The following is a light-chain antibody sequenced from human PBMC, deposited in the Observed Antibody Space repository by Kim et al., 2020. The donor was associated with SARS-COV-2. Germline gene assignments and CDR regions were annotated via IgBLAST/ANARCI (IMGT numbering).Light chain of an antibody. CDR1: QDVGSN. Sequence: EIVMTQSPATLSLSPGERATLSCRTSQDVGSNLAWYQQKPGQAPRLLIFDASTRAANIPARFSASGSGTDFTLTITSLQSEDFALYYCQHYDNWPPEGTFGPGTKVDIK. CDR2: DAS. J-gene: IGKJ3*01. CDR3: QHYDNWPPEGT. V-gene: IGKV3-15*01.